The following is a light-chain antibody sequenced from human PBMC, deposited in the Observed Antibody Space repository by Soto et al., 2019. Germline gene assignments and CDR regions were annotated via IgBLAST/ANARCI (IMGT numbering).Light chain of an antibody. J-gene: IGKJ2*01. V-gene: IGKV2-30*01. CDR2: KVS. CDR3: MQGRHWTYT. CDR1: QSLVDSDGDTY. Sequence: DVVMTQSPLSLPATLGQPASISCRSTQSLVDSDGDTYLNWCQQRPGQSPRRLLYKVSNRDSGVPDRLSGSVSGTDFTLKISRVEAEDVGIYYCMQGRHWTYTFGQGTQLEIK.